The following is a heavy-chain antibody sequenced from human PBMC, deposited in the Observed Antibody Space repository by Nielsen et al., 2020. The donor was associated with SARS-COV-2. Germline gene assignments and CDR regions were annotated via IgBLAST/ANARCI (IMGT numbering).Heavy chain of an antibody. CDR1: GFTFSSYA. D-gene: IGHD6-6*01. CDR3: ASGAARGNYYYYYMDV. Sequence: GGSLRLSCAASGFTFSSYAMSWVRQAPGKGLEWVSSISSSSYIYYADSVKGRFTISRDNAKNSLYLQMNSLRAEDTAVYYCASGAARGNYYYYYMDVWGKGTTVTVSS. V-gene: IGHV3-21*01. J-gene: IGHJ6*03. CDR2: ISSSSYI.